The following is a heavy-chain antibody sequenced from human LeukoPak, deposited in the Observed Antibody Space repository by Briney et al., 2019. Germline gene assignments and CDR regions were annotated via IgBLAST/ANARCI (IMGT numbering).Heavy chain of an antibody. D-gene: IGHD3-16*02. CDR3: ARVGGMMDDYVWGSYRRVPTVYGMDV. CDR2: IYYSGST. CDR1: GGSVSNTNYY. V-gene: IGHV4-39*01. Sequence: SETLSLTCTVSGGSVSNTNYYWGWIRQPPGKGLEWIGAIYYSGSTYYNPSLKSRVTISVDTSKNQFSLKLSSVTATDTAVYYCARVGGMMDDYVWGSYRRVPTVYGMDVWGQGTTVTVSS. J-gene: IGHJ6*02.